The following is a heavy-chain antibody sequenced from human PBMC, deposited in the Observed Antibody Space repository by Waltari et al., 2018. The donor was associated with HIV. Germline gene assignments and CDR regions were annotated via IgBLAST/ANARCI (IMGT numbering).Heavy chain of an antibody. J-gene: IGHJ6*02. CDR3: ATGDGRNFGVVREYYHYGMDV. V-gene: IGHV1-69*01. D-gene: IGHD3-3*01. CDR2: VIPIFGSP. Sequence: QVQIVQSGAEVKTPGSSVKVSCEASGGSFSNYAVSWVRQVPGQGLEWLGGVIPIFGSPDYSQKFHGRLTIVADESINTAYMELSSLTSEDTAVYYCATGDGRNFGVVREYYHYGMDVWGQGTTVTVSS. CDR1: GGSFSNYA.